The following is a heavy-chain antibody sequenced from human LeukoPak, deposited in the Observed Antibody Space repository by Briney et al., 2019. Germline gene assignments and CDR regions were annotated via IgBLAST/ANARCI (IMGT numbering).Heavy chain of an antibody. CDR1: GFRFSYYW. D-gene: IGHD2-2*01. V-gene: IGHV3-7*01. CDR3: ARDRYASY. Sequence: PGGSLRLSCAASGFRFSYYWMTWVRQAPGKGLEWVANIKEDESEKYYAGSVKGRFTISRDNAKNSLFLQMNSLRVEDSAVYYCARDRYASYWGRGTLVSVSS. CDR2: IKEDESEK. J-gene: IGHJ4*02.